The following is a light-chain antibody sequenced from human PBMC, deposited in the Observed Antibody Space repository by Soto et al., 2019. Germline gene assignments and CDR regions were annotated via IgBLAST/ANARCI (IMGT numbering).Light chain of an antibody. CDR1: QSVSSSY. V-gene: IGKV3-20*01. CDR2: GTS. Sequence: EIVLTQSPGTLSLSPGERATLSCRASQSVSSSYLAWYQQKPGQAPRLLIYGTSSRATAIPDRFSGSGSGTDVTLTISRLEPEDFAVYYCQQYGSSSWTVGQGTKVEIK. J-gene: IGKJ1*01. CDR3: QQYGSSSWT.